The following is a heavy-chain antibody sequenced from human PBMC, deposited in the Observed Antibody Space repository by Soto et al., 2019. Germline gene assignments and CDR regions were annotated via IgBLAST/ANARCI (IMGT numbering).Heavy chain of an antibody. D-gene: IGHD1-20*01. CDR3: ARQLTGTTIPFDY. Sequence: QVQLVQSGAEVKKPGASVKVSCKASGYTFTSYALHWVRQAPGQRLEWMGWINAGNGKTAYSQKFQGRVTVTRDTSASTDYMELSSLRSEDTAVYYCARQLTGTTIPFDYWGQGTLVTVSS. V-gene: IGHV1-3*01. J-gene: IGHJ4*02. CDR1: GYTFTSYA. CDR2: INAGNGKT.